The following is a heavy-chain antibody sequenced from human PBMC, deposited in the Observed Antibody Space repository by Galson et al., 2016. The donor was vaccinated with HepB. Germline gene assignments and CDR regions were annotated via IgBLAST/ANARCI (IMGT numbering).Heavy chain of an antibody. CDR3: AREGDKEDTGSLVS. D-gene: IGHD3-16*01. CDR1: GFTFDDYA. V-gene: IGHV3-9*01. CDR2: ISWDSGSI. Sequence: SLRLSCAASGFTFDDYALHWVRQVPGKGLEWVSGISWDSGSIVYADSVKGRFTISRDNARFSLYLEMSSLRTEDTALSFCAREGDKEDTGSLVSWGQGTTVSVSS. J-gene: IGHJ5*01.